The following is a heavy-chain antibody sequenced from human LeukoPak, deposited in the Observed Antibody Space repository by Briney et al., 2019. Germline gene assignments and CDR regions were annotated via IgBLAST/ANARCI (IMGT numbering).Heavy chain of an antibody. D-gene: IGHD2-15*01. J-gene: IGHJ4*02. Sequence: GGSLRLSCAASGFTFSSYNMHWVRQAPGKGLEWVANIKQDGSEKYYVDSVKGRFTISRDNAKNSLYLQMNSLRAEDTAVYYCARSGTIGPFDYWGQGTLVTVSS. CDR1: GFTFSSYN. CDR2: IKQDGSEK. V-gene: IGHV3-7*01. CDR3: ARSGTIGPFDY.